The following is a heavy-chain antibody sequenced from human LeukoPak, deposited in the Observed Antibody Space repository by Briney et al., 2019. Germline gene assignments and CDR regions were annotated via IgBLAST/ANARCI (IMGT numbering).Heavy chain of an antibody. CDR2: ISSSSSYI. J-gene: IGHJ4*02. CDR1: GFTFSSYS. CDR3: ARDQRDGDYDFDY. D-gene: IGHD4-17*01. Sequence: GGSLRLSCAASGFTFSSYSVNWVRQAPGKGLEWVSSISSSSSYIYYADSVKGRFTISRDNAKNSLYLQMNSLRAEDTAVYYCARDQRDGDYDFDYCGQGTLVTVSS. V-gene: IGHV3-21*01.